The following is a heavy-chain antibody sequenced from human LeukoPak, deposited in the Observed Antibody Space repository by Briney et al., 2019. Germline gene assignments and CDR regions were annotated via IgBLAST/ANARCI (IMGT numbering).Heavy chain of an antibody. V-gene: IGHV4-4*02. CDR1: GGSISSSNW. CDR3: ARAGYGDYEGLPDY. CDR2: IYHSGST. Sequence: SGTLSLTCAVSGGSISSSNWWSWVRQPPGKGLEWIGEIYHSGSTNYNPSLKSRVTISEDKSKNQFSLKLSSVTAADTAVYYCARAGYGDYEGLPDYWGQGTLVTVSS. J-gene: IGHJ4*02. D-gene: IGHD4-17*01.